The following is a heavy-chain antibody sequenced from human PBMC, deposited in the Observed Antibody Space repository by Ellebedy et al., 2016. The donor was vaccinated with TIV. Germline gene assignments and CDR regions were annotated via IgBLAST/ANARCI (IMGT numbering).Heavy chain of an antibody. D-gene: IGHD3-9*01. CDR2: IYGANWT. Sequence: PGGSLRLSCAASGLTVSSSYMSWVRQAPGRGLQWVSIIYGANWTYFADSVRGRFTISRDISKNTLFLQMNSLRVEDTAVYYCAGQATGMNWYFDLWGRGTLVTVSS. CDR1: GLTVSSSY. V-gene: IGHV3-53*01. J-gene: IGHJ2*01. CDR3: AGQATGMNWYFDL.